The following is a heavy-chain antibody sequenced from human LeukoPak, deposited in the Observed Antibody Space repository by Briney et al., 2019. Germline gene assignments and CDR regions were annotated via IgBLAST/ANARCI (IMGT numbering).Heavy chain of an antibody. CDR1: DGSISSYY. Sequence: PSETLSLTCTVSDGSISSYYWSWIRQPAGKGLEWIGRIHTSGSTNYNPSLKSRVTMSVDTSKNQFSLKLSSVTAADTAVYYCARDLYCYDSYWYFDLWGRGTLVTVSS. CDR2: IHTSGST. V-gene: IGHV4-4*07. D-gene: IGHD3-22*01. CDR3: ARDLYCYDSYWYFDL. J-gene: IGHJ2*01.